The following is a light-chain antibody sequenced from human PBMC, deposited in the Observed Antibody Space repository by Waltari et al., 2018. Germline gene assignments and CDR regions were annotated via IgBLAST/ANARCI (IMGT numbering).Light chain of an antibody. J-gene: IGLJ2*01. CDR3: LVWDTSSDHPL. CDR1: NIGRYT. Sequence: SYVLTQPPSVSVAPGQTARIPCGGSNIGRYTVHWYQQRPGQAPLLVVYGDSDRPSGCPGRFSGSNSGSVATLTISRVEAGDEAEYYCLVWDTSSDHPLFGGGIKLTVL. V-gene: IGLV3-21*02. CDR2: GDS.